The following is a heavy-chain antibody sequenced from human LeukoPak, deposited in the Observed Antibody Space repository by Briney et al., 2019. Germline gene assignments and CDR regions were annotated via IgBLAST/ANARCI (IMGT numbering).Heavy chain of an antibody. Sequence: PGGSLRLSCAASGFTFSDYYMSWIRQAPGKGLEWVSYISSRTYTYYADSVKGRFTISRDNAKNSMYLQMNSLRTEDTAVYYCARVADYYDGSGYYPLDYWGQGTLVTVSS. CDR2: ISSRTYT. CDR3: ARVADYYDGSGYYPLDY. D-gene: IGHD3-22*01. CDR1: GFTFSDYY. V-gene: IGHV3-11*06. J-gene: IGHJ4*02.